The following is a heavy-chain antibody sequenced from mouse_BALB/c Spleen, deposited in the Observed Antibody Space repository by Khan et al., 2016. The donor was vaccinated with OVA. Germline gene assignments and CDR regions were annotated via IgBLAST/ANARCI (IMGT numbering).Heavy chain of an antibody. CDR3: AREWGAWFPY. CDR1: GYTFTDYN. CDR2: IYPGSNNT. J-gene: IGHJ3*01. Sequence: QVQLQQSGAELARPGASVKPSCKASGYTFTDYNINWVKQRTGQGLEWIGEIYPGSNNTYYNEKFKGKATLTADKSSSTAYMQLSSLTSEDSAVYFGAREWGAWFPYWGQGTLVTVSA. V-gene: IGHV1-77*01.